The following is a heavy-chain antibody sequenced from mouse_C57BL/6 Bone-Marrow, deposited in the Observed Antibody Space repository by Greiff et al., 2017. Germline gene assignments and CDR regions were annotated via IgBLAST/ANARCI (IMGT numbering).Heavy chain of an antibody. CDR3: ARGNFITRNYIDY. J-gene: IGHJ2*01. D-gene: IGHD1-1*01. Sequence: EVQLQQSGPELVKPGASVKISCKASGYTFTDYYMNWVKQSHGKSLEWIGDINPNNGGTSYNQKFKGKATLTVDKSSSTAYMELRSLTSEDSAVYYCARGNFITRNYIDYWGQGTTLTVSS. CDR2: INPNNGGT. CDR1: GYTFTDYY. V-gene: IGHV1-26*01.